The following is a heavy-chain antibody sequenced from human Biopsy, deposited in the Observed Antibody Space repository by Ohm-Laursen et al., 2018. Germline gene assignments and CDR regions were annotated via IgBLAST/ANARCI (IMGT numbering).Heavy chain of an antibody. CDR3: GNEVHGRDY. D-gene: IGHD2-15*01. CDR2: INQAGTT. J-gene: IGHJ4*02. Sequence: SDTLSLTCPVFGKTFSDYQWSWIRQPPGKGLEWIGQINQAGTTNYNPPLKSRVSISADASKYEFSLRLTSVTAADTAVYLCGNEVHGRDYWGLGAQVTVSS. CDR1: GKTFSDYQ. V-gene: IGHV4-34*08.